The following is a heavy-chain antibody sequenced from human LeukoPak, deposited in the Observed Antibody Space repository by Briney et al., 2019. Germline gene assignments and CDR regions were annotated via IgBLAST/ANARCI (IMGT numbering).Heavy chain of an antibody. CDR2: ISSSGSTI. D-gene: IGHD2-2*01. J-gene: IGHJ4*02. V-gene: IGHV3-48*04. Sequence: GGSLRLSCATSEFTLSSYWMHWVRHAPGKGLVWVSYISSSGSTIYYADSVKGRFTISRDNAKNSLYLQMNSLRAEDTAVYYCARGSRDIVVVPAALGDYWGQGTLVTVSS. CDR3: ARGSRDIVVVPAALGDY. CDR1: EFTLSSYW.